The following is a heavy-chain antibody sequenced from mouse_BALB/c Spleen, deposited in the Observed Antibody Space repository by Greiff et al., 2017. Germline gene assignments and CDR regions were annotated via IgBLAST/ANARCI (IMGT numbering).Heavy chain of an antibody. Sequence: LQHPGSELVRPGASVKLSCKASGYTFTSYWMHWVKQRPGQGLEWIGNIYPGSGSTNYDEKFKSKATLTVDTSSSTAYMQLSSLTSEDSAVYYCTTMITTAFDYWGQGTTLTVSS. D-gene: IGHD2-4*01. CDR1: GYTFTSYW. CDR3: TTMITTAFDY. CDR2: IYPGSGST. V-gene: IGHV1S22*01. J-gene: IGHJ2*01.